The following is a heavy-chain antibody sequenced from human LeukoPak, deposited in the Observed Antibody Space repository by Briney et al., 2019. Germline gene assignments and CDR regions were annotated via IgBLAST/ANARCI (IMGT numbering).Heavy chain of an antibody. J-gene: IGHJ5*02. V-gene: IGHV4-34*01. Sequence: SETLSLTCAVYGGSFSGYYWSWIRQPPGKGLEWIGEINHSGSTNYNPSLKSRVTISVDTSKNQFSLKLSSVTAADTAVYYCARGEGYCSGGSCHWFDPWGQGTLVTVSS. CDR1: GGSFSGYY. CDR2: INHSGST. D-gene: IGHD2-15*01. CDR3: ARGEGYCSGGSCHWFDP.